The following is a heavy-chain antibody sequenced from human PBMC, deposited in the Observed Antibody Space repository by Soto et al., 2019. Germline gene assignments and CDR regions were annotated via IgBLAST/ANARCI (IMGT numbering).Heavy chain of an antibody. Sequence: GVSLRLSCVVSGLSLNNYAIAWVRHAPVQGLEFVSTIDFLDCAWNSGSVSRRLAISSDVPRKIVYLKMRSLRVEDTAIYFCSDWRAGGPVNLDHWVTGTRATDSP. CDR2: IDFLDCA. V-gene: IGHV3-23*01. J-gene: IGHJ4*02. CDR3: SDWRAGGPVNLDH. CDR1: GLSLNNYA. D-gene: IGHD2-15*01.